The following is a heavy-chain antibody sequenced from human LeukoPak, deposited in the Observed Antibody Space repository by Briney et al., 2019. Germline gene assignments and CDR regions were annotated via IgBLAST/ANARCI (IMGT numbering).Heavy chain of an antibody. CDR3: ATDNYGTLDY. D-gene: IGHD3-10*01. J-gene: IGHJ4*02. CDR2: IDPRSGAT. CDR1: GYTFTAYY. Sequence: ASVKVSCTASGYTFTAYYIPWVRRAPGQGLEWMAWIDPRSGATKCTQKFQGRVTMTKEKSITTVYLELNGLTFDDTAVYYCATDNYGTLDYWGQGTLVTVSS. V-gene: IGHV1-2*02.